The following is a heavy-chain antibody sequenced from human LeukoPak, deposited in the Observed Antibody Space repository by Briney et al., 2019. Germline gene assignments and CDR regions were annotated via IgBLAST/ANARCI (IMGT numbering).Heavy chain of an antibody. D-gene: IGHD2-2*01. J-gene: IGHJ3*02. Sequence: SETLSLTCTISGGCISSYYWSWIRQPAGKGLEWIGRIYTSGSTNYNPSLKSRVTMSVDTSKNQFSLKLSSVTAADTAVYYCARDLGYCSSTSCYLDAFDIWGQGTMVTVSS. CDR2: IYTSGST. CDR3: ARDLGYCSSTSCYLDAFDI. V-gene: IGHV4-4*07. CDR1: GGCISSYY.